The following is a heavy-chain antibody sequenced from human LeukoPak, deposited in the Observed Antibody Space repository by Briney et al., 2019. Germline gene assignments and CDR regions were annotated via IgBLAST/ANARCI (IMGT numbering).Heavy chain of an antibody. D-gene: IGHD2-21*01. CDR3: ARIAAEYYFDY. J-gene: IGHJ4*02. CDR1: GGSISSYY. V-gene: IGHV4-59*08. Sequence: SETLSLTCTVSGGSISSYYWSWIRQPPGKGLEWIGYIYYSGCTNYNPSLKSRVTISVDTSKNQFSLKLSSVTAADTAVYYCARIAAEYYFDYWGQGTLVTVSS. CDR2: IYYSGCT.